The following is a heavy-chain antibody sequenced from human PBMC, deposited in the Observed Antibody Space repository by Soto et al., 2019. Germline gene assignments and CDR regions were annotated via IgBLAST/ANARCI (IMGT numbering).Heavy chain of an antibody. J-gene: IGHJ3*02. V-gene: IGHV3-23*01. Sequence: EVQLLESGGGLVQPGGSLRLSCAASGFTFSSYAMSWVRQAPGKALEWVSGISGSGGSTYYADSVKGRFTISRDNSKNTLYLQMNSLRDEDTAVYYCAKDLRATTSRGVFDIWGQGTMVTVSS. CDR3: AKDLRATTSRGVFDI. D-gene: IGHD5-12*01. CDR1: GFTFSSYA. CDR2: ISGSGGST.